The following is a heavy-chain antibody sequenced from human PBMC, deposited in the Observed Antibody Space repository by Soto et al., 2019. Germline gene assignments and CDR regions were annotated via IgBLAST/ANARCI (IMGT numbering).Heavy chain of an antibody. CDR3: AADPRYSGSYYDYYGMDV. CDR1: GFTFTSSA. J-gene: IGHJ6*02. D-gene: IGHD1-26*01. V-gene: IGHV1-58*02. CDR2: IVVGSGNT. Sequence: SVKVSCKASGFTFTSSAMQWVRQARGQRLEWIGWIVVGSGNTNYAQKFQERVTITRDMSTSTAYMELSSLRSEDTAVYYCAADPRYSGSYYDYYGMDVWGQGTTVTVSS.